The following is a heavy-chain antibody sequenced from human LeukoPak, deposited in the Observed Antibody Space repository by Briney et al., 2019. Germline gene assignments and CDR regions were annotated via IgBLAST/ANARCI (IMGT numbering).Heavy chain of an antibody. CDR2: IFHSGST. Sequence: SETLSLTCAVSGGSVSNNNWWTWVRQPPGKGLEWVGEIFHSGSTNYNPSLKSRVTISVDTSKNQFSLKLSSVTAADTAVYYCARGRRNYDFWSGYYGNFDPWGQGTLVTVSS. V-gene: IGHV4-4*02. D-gene: IGHD3-3*01. J-gene: IGHJ5*02. CDR1: GGSVSNNNW. CDR3: ARGRRNYDFWSGYYGNFDP.